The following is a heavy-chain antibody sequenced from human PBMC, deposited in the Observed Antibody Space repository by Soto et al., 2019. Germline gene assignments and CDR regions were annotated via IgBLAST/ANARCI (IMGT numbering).Heavy chain of an antibody. V-gene: IGHV3-7*04. Sequence: GGSLRLSCVGSGFTFSSNWMTWVRQAPGKGLEWVANIKPDGSEKWYVDSVKGRFTISRDNAKNSLYLQMNSLRAEDTAVYYCARGDYYDSSGPFSDAFDIWGKGTMVTVSS. CDR2: IKPDGSEK. D-gene: IGHD3-22*01. CDR3: ARGDYYDSSGPFSDAFDI. J-gene: IGHJ3*02. CDR1: GFTFSSNW.